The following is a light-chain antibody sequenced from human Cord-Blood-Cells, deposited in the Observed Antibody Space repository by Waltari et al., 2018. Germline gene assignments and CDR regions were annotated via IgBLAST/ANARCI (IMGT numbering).Light chain of an antibody. V-gene: IGLV1-47*01. CDR1: SSNIGSNY. J-gene: IGLJ3*02. Sequence: QSVLTQPPSASGTPGQRVTISCSGSSSNIGSNYVSWYQQLPGTAPKLLIYRNNQRPSGVPDRFSGYKSGTSASLAISGLRSEDEADYYCAAWDDSLSGWVFGGGTKLTVL. CDR3: AAWDDSLSGWV. CDR2: RNN.